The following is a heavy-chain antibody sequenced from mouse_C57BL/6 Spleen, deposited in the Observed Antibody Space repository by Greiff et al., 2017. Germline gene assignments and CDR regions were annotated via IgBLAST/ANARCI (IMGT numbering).Heavy chain of an antibody. Sequence: VQLVESGAELARPGASVKLSCKASGYTFTSYGISWVKQRTGQGLEWIGEIYPRSGNTYYNEKFKGKATLTADKSSSTAYMELRSLTSEDSAVYFCAREPSRAMDYWGQGTSVTVSS. J-gene: IGHJ4*01. CDR2: IYPRSGNT. V-gene: IGHV1-81*01. CDR1: GYTFTSYG. CDR3: AREPSRAMDY.